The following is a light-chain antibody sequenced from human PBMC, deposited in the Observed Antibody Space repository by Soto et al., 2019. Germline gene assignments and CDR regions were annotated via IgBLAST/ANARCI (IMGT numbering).Light chain of an antibody. CDR3: QHYGSSPGT. J-gene: IGKJ1*01. V-gene: IGKV3-20*01. CDR2: GAS. Sequence: EIVMTQSPATLSVSPGERATLSCRASQSVSNTNLVWYQQKPGQAPRLLIYGASHRATGIPDRFGGTGSGTESTLTISRLEPEDLAVYYCQHYGSSPGTFGQGTKVDIK. CDR1: QSVSNTN.